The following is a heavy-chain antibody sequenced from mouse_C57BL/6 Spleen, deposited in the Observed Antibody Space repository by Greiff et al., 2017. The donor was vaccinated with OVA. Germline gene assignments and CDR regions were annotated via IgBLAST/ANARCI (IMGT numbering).Heavy chain of an antibody. CDR2: IYPGDGDT. D-gene: IGHD2-5*01. CDR3: ARGNSNGGWFAY. Sequence: QVQLQQSGAELVKPGASVKISCKASGYAFSSYWMNWVKQRPGKGLEWIGQIYPGDGDTNYNGKFKGKATLTADKSSSTAYMQLSSLTSEDSAVYFCARGNSNGGWFAYWGQGTLVTVSA. V-gene: IGHV1-80*01. CDR1: GYAFSSYW. J-gene: IGHJ3*01.